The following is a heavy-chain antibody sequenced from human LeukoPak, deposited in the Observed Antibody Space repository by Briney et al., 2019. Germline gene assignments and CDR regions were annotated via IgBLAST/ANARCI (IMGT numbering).Heavy chain of an antibody. J-gene: IGHJ4*02. CDR2: IKQDGSEK. Sequence: PGGSLRLSCAASGFTFSSYWMSWVRQAPGKGLEWVANIKQDGSEKYYVDSVKGRFTISRDNAKNSLYLQMNSLRAEDTALYYCAXSIXVVVAATGTFDYWGQGTLVTVSS. CDR1: GFTFSSYW. CDR3: AXSIXVVVAATGTFDY. V-gene: IGHV3-7*01. D-gene: IGHD2-15*01.